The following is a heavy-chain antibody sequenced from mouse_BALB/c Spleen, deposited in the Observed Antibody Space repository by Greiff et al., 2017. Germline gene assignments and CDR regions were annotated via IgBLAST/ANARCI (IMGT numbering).Heavy chain of an antibody. Sequence: QVQLQQSGAELVRPGSSVKISCKASGYAFSSYWMNWVKQRPGQGLEWIGQIYPGDGDTNYNGKFKGKATLTADKSSSTAYMQLSSLTSEDSAVYFCARSGYYGSSYGNYFDYWGQGTTLTVSS. CDR3: ARSGYYGSSYGNYFDY. V-gene: IGHV1-80*01. J-gene: IGHJ2*01. CDR2: IYPGDGDT. D-gene: IGHD1-1*01. CDR1: GYAFSSYW.